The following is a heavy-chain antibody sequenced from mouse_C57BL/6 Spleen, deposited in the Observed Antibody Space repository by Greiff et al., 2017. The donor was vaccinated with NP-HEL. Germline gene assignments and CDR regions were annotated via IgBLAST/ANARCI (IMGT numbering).Heavy chain of an antibody. Sequence: QVQLQQPGTELAKPGASVKLSCKASGYTFTSYWMHWVKQRPGQGLEWIGNINPSNGGTNYNEKFKSQATLTVDKSSSTAYMQLSSLTSEDSAVYYCARCPNYYGSSSYAMDYWGQGTSVTVSS. CDR3: ARCPNYYGSSSYAMDY. D-gene: IGHD1-1*01. CDR1: GYTFTSYW. J-gene: IGHJ4*01. V-gene: IGHV1-53*01. CDR2: INPSNGGT.